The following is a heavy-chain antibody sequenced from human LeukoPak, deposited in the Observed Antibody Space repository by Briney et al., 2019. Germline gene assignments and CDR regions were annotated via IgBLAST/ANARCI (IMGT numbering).Heavy chain of an antibody. CDR2: VYSSGNT. CDR3: ARLHGGKGLYYLDY. D-gene: IGHD4-23*01. V-gene: IGHV4-4*09. Sequence: SETLSLTCTVSGGSISSYYWSWLRQPPGKGLEWIGYVYSSGNTNYNPSLKTRVTISVNTSLYQFSLNLSSVPAADTAAYYCARLHGGKGLYYLDYWGQGTLVTVSS. CDR1: GGSISSYY. J-gene: IGHJ4*02.